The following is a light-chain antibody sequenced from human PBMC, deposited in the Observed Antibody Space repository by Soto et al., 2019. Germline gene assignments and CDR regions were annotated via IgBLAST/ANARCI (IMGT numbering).Light chain of an antibody. CDR2: GAS. V-gene: IGKV3-20*01. CDR3: QQYGSSPRIN. CDR1: QSVSSSY. Sequence: EIVLTHSPGTLSFSPLERATLSFRSSQSVSSSYLAWYQQKPGQAPRLLIYGASSRATRIPDRFSGSGSGTDSTLTISRLEPEDFAVYYCQQYGSSPRINFGQGTRLEIK. J-gene: IGKJ5*01.